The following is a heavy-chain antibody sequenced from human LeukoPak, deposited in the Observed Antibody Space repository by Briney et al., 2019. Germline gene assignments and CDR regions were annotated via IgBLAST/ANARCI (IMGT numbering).Heavy chain of an antibody. CDR2: INHSGST. CDR1: GGSFSGYY. V-gene: IGHV4-34*01. D-gene: IGHD3-3*01. J-gene: IGHJ4*02. CDR3: ATSLYDFWSGYPKTHFDY. Sequence: SETLSLTCAVYGGSFSGYYWSWIRQPPGKGLEWIGEINHSGSTNYNPSLKSRLTISLDTSKNQFSLRLSSVTAADTAVYYCATSLYDFWSGYPKTHFDYWGQGTLVTVSS.